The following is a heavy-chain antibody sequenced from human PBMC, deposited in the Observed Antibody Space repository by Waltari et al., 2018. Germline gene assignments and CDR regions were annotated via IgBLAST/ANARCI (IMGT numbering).Heavy chain of an antibody. D-gene: IGHD3-22*01. V-gene: IGHV1-69*13. CDR2: IIPICGTA. J-gene: IGHJ3*02. CDR3: ARPAATYYYDSSGRDAFDI. CDR1: GGTFSSYA. Sequence: QVQLVQSGAEVKKPGSSVKVSCKASGGTFSSYAISWVRQAPGQGLEWMGGIIPICGTANYAQKFQSIVTITADESTSTAYMELSSLRSEETAVDYCARPAATYYYDSSGRDAFDIWGQGTMVTVSS.